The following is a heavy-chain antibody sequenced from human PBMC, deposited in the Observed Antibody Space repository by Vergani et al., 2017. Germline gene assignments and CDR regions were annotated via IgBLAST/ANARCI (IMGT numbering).Heavy chain of an antibody. CDR2: ISSSSSYI. Sequence: EVQLVESGGGLVKPGGSLRLSCAASGFTFSSYSMNWVRQAPGKGLEWVSSISSSSSYIYYADSVKGRFTISRDNAKNSLYLQMNSLRAEDTAVYYCARGLYAFWSGYYTVGYYYYYMDVWGKGTTVTVSS. J-gene: IGHJ6*03. V-gene: IGHV3-21*01. CDR3: ARGLYAFWSGYYTVGYYYYYMDV. CDR1: GFTFSSYS. D-gene: IGHD3-3*01.